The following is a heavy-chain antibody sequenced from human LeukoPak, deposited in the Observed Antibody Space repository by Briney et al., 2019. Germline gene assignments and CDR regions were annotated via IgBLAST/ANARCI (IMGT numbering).Heavy chain of an antibody. Sequence: GESLKISCTGSGYSFTSYWIGWVRQMPGKGLEWMGIMYPGDSDTRYSPSFQGQVTISADKSISTAYLHWSSLKASDTAMYYCARHERAYSSSPKNYYYGMGVWGQGTTVTVSS. D-gene: IGHD6-6*01. CDR1: GYSFTSYW. J-gene: IGHJ6*02. CDR3: ARHERAYSSSPKNYYYGMGV. CDR2: MYPGDSDT. V-gene: IGHV5-51*01.